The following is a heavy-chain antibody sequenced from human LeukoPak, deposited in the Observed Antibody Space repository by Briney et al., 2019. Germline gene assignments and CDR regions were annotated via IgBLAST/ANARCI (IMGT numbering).Heavy chain of an antibody. CDR2: ISSSSSYI. CDR3: ARAPISGWYLDY. Sequence: GGSLRLSCAASGFTFSSYSMNWVRQAPGKGLEWVSSISSSSSYIYYADSVKGRFTISRDNAKNSLYRQMNSLRAEDTAVYYCARAPISGWYLDYWGQGTLVTVSS. J-gene: IGHJ4*02. D-gene: IGHD6-19*01. V-gene: IGHV3-21*01. CDR1: GFTFSSYS.